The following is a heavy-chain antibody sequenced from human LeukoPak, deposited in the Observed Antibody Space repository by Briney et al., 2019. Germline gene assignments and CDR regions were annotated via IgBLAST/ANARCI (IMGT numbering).Heavy chain of an antibody. Sequence: GGSLRLSCAASGFTFSNAWMSWVRQAPGKGLEWVGRIKSKTDGGTTDYAAPVKGRFTISRDDSKNTLYLQMNSLKTEDTAVYYCTTHYYDSSGRIVWGQGTLVTVSS. CDR2: IKSKTDGGTT. CDR3: TTHYYDSSGRIV. V-gene: IGHV3-15*01. D-gene: IGHD3-22*01. CDR1: GFTFSNAW. J-gene: IGHJ4*02.